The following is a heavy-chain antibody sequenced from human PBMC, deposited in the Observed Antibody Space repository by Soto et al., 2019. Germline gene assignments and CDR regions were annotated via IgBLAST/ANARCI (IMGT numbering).Heavy chain of an antibody. Sequence: LSLTCTVSGGSISSGDYYWSWIRQPPGKGLEWIGYIYYSGSTYYNPSLKSRVTISVDTSKNQFSLKLSSVTAADTAVHYCARAFWTTRYFDWAHYYGMDVWGQGTTVTVSS. CDR2: IYYSGST. J-gene: IGHJ6*02. CDR1: GGSISSGDYY. V-gene: IGHV4-30-4*01. D-gene: IGHD3-9*01. CDR3: ARAFWTTRYFDWAHYYGMDV.